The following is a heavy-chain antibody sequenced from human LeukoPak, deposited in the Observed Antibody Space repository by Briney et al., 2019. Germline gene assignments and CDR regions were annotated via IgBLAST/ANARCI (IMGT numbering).Heavy chain of an antibody. V-gene: IGHV4-34*01. Sequence: SETLSLTCAVYGGSFSGYYWSWIRQPPGKGLERIGEINHSGSTNYNPSLKSRVTISVDTSKNQFSLKLSSVTAADTAVYYCARGRYYSGSYNYWGQGTLVTVSS. J-gene: IGHJ4*02. CDR2: INHSGST. CDR3: ARGRYYSGSYNY. D-gene: IGHD1-26*01. CDR1: GGSFSGYY.